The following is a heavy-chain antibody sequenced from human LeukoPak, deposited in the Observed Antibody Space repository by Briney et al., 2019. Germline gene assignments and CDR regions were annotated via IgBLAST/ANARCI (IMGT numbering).Heavy chain of an antibody. J-gene: IGHJ4*02. CDR3: SRSAGY. CDR2: IKRDGSEK. V-gene: IGHV3-7*01. CDR1: GFTFSSYW. Sequence: GGSLRLSCAASGFTFSSYWMSWVRQAPGKGLEWVANIKRDGSEKYYVDSVKGRFTISRDNAKNSLYLQMDSLRAEDTAVYARSRSAGYWGQGTLVTVSS.